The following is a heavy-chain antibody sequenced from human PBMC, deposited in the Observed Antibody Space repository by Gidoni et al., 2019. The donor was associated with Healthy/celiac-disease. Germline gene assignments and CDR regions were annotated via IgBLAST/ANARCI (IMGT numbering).Heavy chain of an antibody. CDR3: AREDRGYSGYDFGPDY. Sequence: QVQLQESGPGLVKPSQTLSLTCTVSGGSISRGGYYWSWIRQHPGKGLEWIGYIYYSGSTYYHPSLKSRVTISVDTSKNQFSLKLSSVTAADTAVYYCAREDRGYSGYDFGPDYWGQGTLVTVSS. V-gene: IGHV4-31*03. CDR2: IYYSGST. D-gene: IGHD5-12*01. CDR1: GGSISRGGYY. J-gene: IGHJ4*02.